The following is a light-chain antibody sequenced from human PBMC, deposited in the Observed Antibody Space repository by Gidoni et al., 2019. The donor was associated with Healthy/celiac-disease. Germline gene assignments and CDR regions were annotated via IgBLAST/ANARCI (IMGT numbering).Light chain of an antibody. CDR1: SSHGGGYTY. CDR3: SSYTSSSTLYV. CDR2: DVS. Sequence: QSALTQPASVSGSPGQSITIPCTGTSSHGGGYTYVSWYQQHPGKAPKLMLYDVSNRPSGVSNRFSCSKSGNTASLTISVPQAEYEAEYDCSSYTSSSTLYVFGTGTKVTVL. J-gene: IGLJ1*01. V-gene: IGLV2-14*01.